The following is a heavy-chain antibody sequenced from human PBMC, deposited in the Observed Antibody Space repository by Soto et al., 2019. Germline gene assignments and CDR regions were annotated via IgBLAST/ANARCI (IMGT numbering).Heavy chain of an antibody. J-gene: IGHJ5*01. D-gene: IGHD3-3*01. CDR1: GYTFTSYG. CDR2: ISAYNGNT. Sequence: GASVKVSCKASGYTFTSYGISWVRQAPGQGLEWMGWISAYNGNTNYAQKLQGRVTMTTDTSTSTAYMELRSLRSDDTAVYYCAGVATIFGVVNWFDSWGQGTLVTVSS. CDR3: AGVATIFGVVNWFDS. V-gene: IGHV1-18*01.